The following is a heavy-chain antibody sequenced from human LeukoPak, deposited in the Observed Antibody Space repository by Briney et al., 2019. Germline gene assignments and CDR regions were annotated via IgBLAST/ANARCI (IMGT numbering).Heavy chain of an antibody. CDR3: ARAGSGWVLDY. CDR1: GGSISSNY. J-gene: IGHJ4*02. D-gene: IGHD6-19*01. Sequence: PSETLSLTCTVSGGSISSNYWSWVRQPPGKGLEWIGYIYSGGSTNYNPSLKSRLTISEDTSKTQFSLRLSSVTAADTAVYFCARAGSGWVLDYWGQGTLVTVSS. V-gene: IGHV4-59*01. CDR2: IYSGGST.